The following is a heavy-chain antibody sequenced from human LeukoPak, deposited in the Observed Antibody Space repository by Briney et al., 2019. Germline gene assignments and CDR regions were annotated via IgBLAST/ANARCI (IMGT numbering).Heavy chain of an antibody. CDR1: GFTFSSYA. Sequence: PGGSLRLSCAASGFTFSSYAMNWVRQAPGKGLEWVSVISSSGGTTYYSDPVKGRFIISRDNSKNTLYLQMNSLRAEDTAVYYCAKAGIAVPATPEYCGQGTQVTVSS. CDR3: AKAGIAVPATPEY. CDR2: ISSSGGTT. D-gene: IGHD6-19*01. V-gene: IGHV3-23*01. J-gene: IGHJ4*02.